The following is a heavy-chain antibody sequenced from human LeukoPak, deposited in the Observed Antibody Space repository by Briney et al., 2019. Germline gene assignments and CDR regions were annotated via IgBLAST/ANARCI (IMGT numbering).Heavy chain of an antibody. D-gene: IGHD6-13*01. Sequence: PGGSLRLSCAASGFTFSSYAMRWVHQAPRKGLEWVSAISGSGGSTYYADSVKGRFTISRDNSKNTLYLQMNSLRAEDTAVYYCAKEVPQLVRLYYFDYWGQGTLVTVSS. V-gene: IGHV3-23*01. CDR2: ISGSGGST. CDR3: AKEVPQLVRLYYFDY. CDR1: GFTFSSYA. J-gene: IGHJ4*02.